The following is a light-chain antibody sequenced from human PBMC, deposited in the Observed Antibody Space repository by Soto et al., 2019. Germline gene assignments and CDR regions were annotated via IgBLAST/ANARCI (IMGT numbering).Light chain of an antibody. J-gene: IGKJ1*01. CDR2: GAS. V-gene: IGKV3-20*01. CDR3: QQYGSSPT. CDR1: QSVSSSY. Sequence: EIVLTQSPGTLSLSPGERATLSCRASQSVSSSYLAWYQQKPGQAPRLLIYGASSRATGIPERFSGSGSGTDFTLTISGLEPEDFAVYYCQQYGSSPTFGQGTKVDIK.